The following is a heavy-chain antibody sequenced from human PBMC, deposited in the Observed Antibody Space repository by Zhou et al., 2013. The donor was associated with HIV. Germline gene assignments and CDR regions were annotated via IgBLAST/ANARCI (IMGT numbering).Heavy chain of an antibody. CDR2: IYYSGST. J-gene: IGHJ3*02. D-gene: IGHD6-19*01. V-gene: IGHV4-59*11. CDR1: GGYISSHY. Sequence: QVQLQESGPGLVKPSETLSLTCTVSGGYISSHYWSWIRQPPGKGLEWIGYIYYSGSTNYNPSLKSRVTISVDTSKNQFSLKLSSVTAADTAVYYCAKGSGGWGFDAFDIWGQGTMVTVSS. CDR3: AKGSGGWGFDAFDI.